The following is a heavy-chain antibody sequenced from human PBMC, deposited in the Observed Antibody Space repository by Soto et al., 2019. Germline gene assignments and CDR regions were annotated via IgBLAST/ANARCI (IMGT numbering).Heavy chain of an antibody. CDR3: ARAGGLLLDY. V-gene: IGHV3-30-3*01. D-gene: IGHD2-15*01. J-gene: IGHJ4*02. CDR1: GFTFSSYA. Sequence: PGGSLRLSCAASGFTFSSYAMHWVRQAPGKGLEWVAVISYDGSNKYYADPVKGRFTISRDISKNTLYLQMNSLRAEDTAVYYCARAGGLLLDYWGQGTLVTVSS. CDR2: ISYDGSNK.